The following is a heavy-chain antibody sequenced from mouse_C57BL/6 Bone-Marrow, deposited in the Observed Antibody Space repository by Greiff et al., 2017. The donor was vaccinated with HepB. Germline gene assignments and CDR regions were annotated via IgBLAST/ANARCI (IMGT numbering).Heavy chain of an antibody. Sequence: VQLQQSGPELVKPGASVKIPCKASGYTFTDYNMDWVKQSHGKSLEWIGDINPNNGGTIYNQKFKGKATLTVDKSSSTAYMELRSLTSEDTAVYYCARSTVRLYWYFDVWGTGTTVTVSS. J-gene: IGHJ1*03. CDR3: ARSTVRLYWYFDV. V-gene: IGHV1-18*01. CDR2: INPNNGGT. D-gene: IGHD1-1*01. CDR1: GYTFTDYN.